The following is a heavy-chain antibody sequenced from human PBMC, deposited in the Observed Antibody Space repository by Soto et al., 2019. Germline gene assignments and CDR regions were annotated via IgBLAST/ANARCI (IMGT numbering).Heavy chain of an antibody. CDR1: GDSISRGAFS. CDR3: ARVDSGWSEVDY. D-gene: IGHD6-19*01. V-gene: IGHV4-30-2*01. CDR2: IYHSGSI. Sequence: QVQLQESGSGLVKPSQTLSLTCTVSGDSISRGAFSWSWIRQPPGKGLEWVGYIYHSGSIHYNPSLKRRVTISVDRSKNQFSLKLTSVTAADTAVYYCARVDSGWSEVDYWGQGTLVTVSS. J-gene: IGHJ4*02.